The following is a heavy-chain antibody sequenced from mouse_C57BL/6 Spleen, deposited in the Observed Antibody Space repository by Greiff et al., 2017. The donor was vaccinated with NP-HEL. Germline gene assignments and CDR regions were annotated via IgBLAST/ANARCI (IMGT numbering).Heavy chain of an antibody. CDR2: INPSNGDT. CDR1: GYTFTSYW. D-gene: IGHD2-5*01. Sequence: QVQLQQSGTELVKPGASVKLSCKASGYTFTSYWMHWVKQRAGQGLEWIGNINPSNGDTNYNEKFKSKATLTVDKSSSAAYMQLSCLTSEDSAVYYCARRDYSRAMDYWGQGTSVTVSS. J-gene: IGHJ4*01. CDR3: ARRDYSRAMDY. V-gene: IGHV1-53*01.